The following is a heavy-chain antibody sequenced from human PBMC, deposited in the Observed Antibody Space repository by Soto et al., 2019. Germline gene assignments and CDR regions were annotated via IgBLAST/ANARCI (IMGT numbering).Heavy chain of an antibody. CDR2: ISSSGSTI. CDR3: ASVPVGATFFDY. V-gene: IGHV3-11*01. J-gene: IGHJ4*02. CDR1: GFTFSYYY. Sequence: GGSLRLSCAASGFTFSYYYMSWIRQAPGKGLEWVSYISSSGSTIYYADSVKGRFTISRDNAKNSLYLQMNSLRAEDTAVYYCASVPVGATFFDYWGQGTLVTVSS. D-gene: IGHD1-26*01.